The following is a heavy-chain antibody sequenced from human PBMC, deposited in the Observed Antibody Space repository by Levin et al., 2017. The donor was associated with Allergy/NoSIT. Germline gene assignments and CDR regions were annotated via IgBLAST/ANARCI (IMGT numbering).Heavy chain of an antibody. D-gene: IGHD5-18*01. CDR1: GGSISSGSYY. J-gene: IGHJ4*02. CDR2: IYTSGST. V-gene: IGHV4-61*02. CDR3: ARSRAMGNYFDY. Sequence: SQTLSLTCTVSGGSISSGSYYWSWIRQPAGKGLEWIGRIYTSGSTNYNPSLKSRVTISVDTSKNQFSLKLSSVTAADTAVYYCARSRAMGNYFDYWGQGTLVTVSS.